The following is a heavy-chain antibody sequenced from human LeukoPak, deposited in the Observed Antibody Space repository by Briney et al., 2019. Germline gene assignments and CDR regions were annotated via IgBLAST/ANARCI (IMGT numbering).Heavy chain of an antibody. CDR2: INYSGTT. CDR3: VRDVPTGRFDY. Sequence: PSETLSLTCTVSGDSISTTSYFWGWIRQPPGKGLEWIGSINYSGTTYYNPSLKGRVAISVGTSKNQFSLRLSSVTAADTAVYYCVRDVPTGRFDYWGQGTLVTVSS. J-gene: IGHJ4*02. CDR1: GDSISTTSYF. V-gene: IGHV4-39*07.